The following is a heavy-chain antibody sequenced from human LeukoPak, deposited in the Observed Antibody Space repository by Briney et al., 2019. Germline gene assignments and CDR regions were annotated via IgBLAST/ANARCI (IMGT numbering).Heavy chain of an antibody. Sequence: GGSLILSCAASGFTFSDYYMSWTRQAPGKGLEWVSYISSSGSTIYYADSVKGRFTISRDNAKNSLYLQMNSLRAEDTAVYYCASQVDTAMGWPEFDYWGQGTLVTVSS. CDR2: ISSSGSTI. V-gene: IGHV3-11*01. CDR3: ASQVDTAMGWPEFDY. J-gene: IGHJ4*02. D-gene: IGHD5-18*01. CDR1: GFTFSDYY.